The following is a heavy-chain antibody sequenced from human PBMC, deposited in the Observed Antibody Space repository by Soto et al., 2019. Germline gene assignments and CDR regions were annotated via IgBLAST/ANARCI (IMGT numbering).Heavy chain of an antibody. J-gene: IGHJ6*02. CDR2: IDVGSGNA. Sequence: SVKVSCKTSGFTLSSSAVHWVRQARGHRLQWIGWIDVGSGNANYAQMDQERVTISRDMSTSTAYMELTSLRPEDTAVYYCARVLSWASYYDFWSGYYNYYYCGMDVWGQ. D-gene: IGHD3-3*01. CDR1: GFTLSSSA. CDR3: ARVLSWASYYDFWSGYYNYYYCGMDV. V-gene: IGHV1-58*01.